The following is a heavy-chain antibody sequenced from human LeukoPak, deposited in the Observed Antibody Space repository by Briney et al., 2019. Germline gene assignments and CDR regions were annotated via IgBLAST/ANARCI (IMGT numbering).Heavy chain of an antibody. CDR3: ARRVSGRETKDGVDY. J-gene: IGHJ4*02. V-gene: IGHV3-48*01. CDR1: GFAFNTYS. Sequence: GGSLRLSCAASGFAFNTYSMNWVRQAPGKGLEWISFISSSSTTILYADSMKGRFAISRDNAKNSVFLQMNSLRAEDTAIYYCARRVSGRETKDGVDYWGQGTLVTVSS. CDR2: ISSSSTTI. D-gene: IGHD2-15*01.